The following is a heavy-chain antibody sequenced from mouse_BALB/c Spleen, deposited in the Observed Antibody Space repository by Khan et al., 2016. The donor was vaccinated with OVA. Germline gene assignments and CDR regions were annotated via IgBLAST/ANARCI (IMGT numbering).Heavy chain of an antibody. CDR3: ARNYDYDEGLAY. J-gene: IGHJ3*01. CDR1: GFSLTSYG. D-gene: IGHD2-4*01. Sequence: VQLQESGPGLVQPSQSQSITSTVSGFSLTSYGVHWVRQSPGKGLEWLGVIWSGGSTDYNAAFISRLSISKDNSKSQVFFKMNSLQANDTAIYYCARNYDYDEGLAYWGQGTLVTVSA. V-gene: IGHV2-2*02. CDR2: IWSGGST.